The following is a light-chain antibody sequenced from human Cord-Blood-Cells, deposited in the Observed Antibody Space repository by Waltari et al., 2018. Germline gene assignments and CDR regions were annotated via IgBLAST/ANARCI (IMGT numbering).Light chain of an antibody. V-gene: IGKV1-5*03. CDR3: QQYNSYSPWT. CDR2: KAS. Sequence: DIQMNQSPSTLSASAGDRVTITCRASQSISSWLAWYQQKPGKAPKLLIYKASSLESGVPSRFSGSGSGTEFTLTISSLQPDDFATYYCQQYNSYSPWTFGQGTKVEIK. J-gene: IGKJ1*01. CDR1: QSISSW.